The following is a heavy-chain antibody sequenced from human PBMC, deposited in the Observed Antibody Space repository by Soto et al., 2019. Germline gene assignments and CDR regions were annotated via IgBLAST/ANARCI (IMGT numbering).Heavy chain of an antibody. CDR1: GFTFSAYG. D-gene: IGHD2-2*01. J-gene: IGHJ5*02. V-gene: IGHV3-33*01. Sequence: QVQLVESGGGVVQPGRSLRLSCAASGFTFSAYGMHWVRQAPGEGLEWVAVIWYDGGSEYYADSVEGRFTVSRDNAKNTVYLHMDTLRGDDTAVYYCARAHDPSLGSCLDLWGPGTLVTVSA. CDR2: IWYDGGSE. CDR3: ARAHDPSLGSCLDL.